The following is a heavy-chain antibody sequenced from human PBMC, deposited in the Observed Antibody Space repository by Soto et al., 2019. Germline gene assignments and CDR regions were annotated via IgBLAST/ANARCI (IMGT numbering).Heavy chain of an antibody. J-gene: IGHJ5*02. V-gene: IGHV3-23*01. CDR1: GFSFSDYA. CDR2: ITGGGSYGST. CDR3: SRHFGSAFDP. Sequence: QPGGSLRLSCAASGFSFSDYAMSWVRQAPGKGLEWVSAITGGGSYGSTYYADSVKGRFTISRDNSKNTLYLRMNSLRAEDTAKYYCSRHFGSAFDPWGQGTPVTVSS. D-gene: IGHD1-26*01.